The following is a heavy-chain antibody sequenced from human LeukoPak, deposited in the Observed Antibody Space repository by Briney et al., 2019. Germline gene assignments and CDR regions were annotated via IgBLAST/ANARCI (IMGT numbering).Heavy chain of an antibody. CDR1: GFTFDDYA. J-gene: IGHJ4*02. V-gene: IGHV3-9*01. D-gene: IGHD6-13*01. CDR3: AKDGAAAGTYFDY. Sequence: GGSLRLPCAASGFTFDDYAMHWVRQAPGKGLEWVSGISWNSGSIGYADSVKGRFTISRDNAKNSLYLQMNSLRAEDTALYYCAKDGAAAGTYFDYWGQGTLVTVSS. CDR2: ISWNSGSI.